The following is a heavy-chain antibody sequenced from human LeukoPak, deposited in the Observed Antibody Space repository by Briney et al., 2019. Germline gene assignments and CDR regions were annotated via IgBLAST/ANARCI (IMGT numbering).Heavy chain of an antibody. Sequence: ASVKVSCKASGYTFTSYYMHWVRQAPGQGLEWMGIINPSGGSTSYAQKFQGRVTKTRDMSTSTVYMELSSLRSEDTAVYYCARDTVAAAGRDIHWFDPWGQGTLVTVSS. D-gene: IGHD6-13*01. V-gene: IGHV1-46*01. J-gene: IGHJ5*02. CDR3: ARDTVAAAGRDIHWFDP. CDR2: INPSGGST. CDR1: GYTFTSYY.